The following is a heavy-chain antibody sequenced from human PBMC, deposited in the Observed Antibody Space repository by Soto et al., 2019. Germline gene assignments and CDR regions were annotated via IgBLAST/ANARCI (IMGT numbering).Heavy chain of an antibody. CDR1: GLTFRSCA. V-gene: IGHV3-23*01. J-gene: IGHJ4*02. D-gene: IGHD5-12*01. CDR2: ISGGGGGT. CDR3: AKARGASTAYDVDY. Sequence: EVQLLQSGGGLVQPGGSLRLSCAASGLTFRSCAMSWVRQAPGMGLEWVSTISGGGGGTYYADSVKGRFTISRDNSKNTLYLQMNSLRAEDTAVYYCAKARGASTAYDVDYWGQGIPVAVSS.